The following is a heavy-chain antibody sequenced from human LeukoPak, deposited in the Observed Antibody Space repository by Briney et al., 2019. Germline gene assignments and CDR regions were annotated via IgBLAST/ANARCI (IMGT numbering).Heavy chain of an antibody. CDR1: GGSISSSSYY. CDR3: ARRVATIVFYYMDV. V-gene: IGHV4-39*07. J-gene: IGHJ6*03. D-gene: IGHD5-24*01. CDR2: IYYSGST. Sequence: SEILSLTCTVSGGSISSSSYYWGWIRQPPGKGLEWIGSIYYSGSTYYNPSLKSRVTISVDTSKNQFSLKLSSVTAADTAVYYCARRVATIVFYYMDVWGKGTTVTVSS.